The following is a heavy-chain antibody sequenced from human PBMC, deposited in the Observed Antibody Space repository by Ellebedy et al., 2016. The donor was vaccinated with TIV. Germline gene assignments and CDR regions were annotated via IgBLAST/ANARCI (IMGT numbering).Heavy chain of an antibody. D-gene: IGHD3-22*01. CDR3: AKGRGGGSDTSAPRYYFDY. J-gene: IGHJ4*02. V-gene: IGHV3-23*01. CDR2: ISSTGSRT. Sequence: PGGSLRLSCAASGFTFSRHAMSRVRQAPGKGLEWVSTISSTGSRTYYADSVEGRFIISRDNSKKTLYLQMNSLRAEDTAVYYCAKGRGGGSDTSAPRYYFDYWGLGTLVTVSS. CDR1: GFTFSRHA.